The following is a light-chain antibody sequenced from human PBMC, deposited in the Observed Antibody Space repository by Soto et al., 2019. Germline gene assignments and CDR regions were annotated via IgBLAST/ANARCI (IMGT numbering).Light chain of an antibody. J-gene: IGKJ4*01. CDR2: AAS. CDR3: QQLNSYPLP. Sequence: IQLTQSPSSLSASVGDRVTITCRASQGISSYLAWYQQKPGKAPKLLIYAASTLQSGVPSRFRGSGSGTDFTLPISSLQPENFATYYCQQLNSYPLPFGGGTKVEIK. V-gene: IGKV1-9*01. CDR1: QGISSY.